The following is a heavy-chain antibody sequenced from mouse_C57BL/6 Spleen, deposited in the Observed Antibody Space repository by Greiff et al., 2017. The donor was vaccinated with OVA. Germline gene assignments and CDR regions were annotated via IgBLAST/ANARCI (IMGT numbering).Heavy chain of an antibody. Sequence: EVKLQESGPGLAKPSQSLSLTCSVTGYSITSDYWNWIRKFPGNKLEYMGYISYSGSTYYNPSLKSRISITRATSKNQYYLQLNSVTIEDTATYYGARSDYYCSSFHFDYWGQGTTLTVSS. CDR1: GYSITSDY. CDR2: ISYSGST. V-gene: IGHV3-8*01. J-gene: IGHJ2*01. D-gene: IGHD1-1*01. CDR3: ARSDYYCSSFHFDY.